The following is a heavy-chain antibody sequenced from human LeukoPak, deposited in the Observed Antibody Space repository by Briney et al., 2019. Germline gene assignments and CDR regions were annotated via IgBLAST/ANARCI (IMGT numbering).Heavy chain of an antibody. D-gene: IGHD6-19*01. Sequence: KPSETLSLTCTVSGGSISSSSYRWGWIRQPPGKGLEWIGSIYYSGSTYYNPSLKSRVTISVDTSKNQFSLKLSSVTAADTAVYYCVCGKYSSGWYAFYWGQGTLVTVSS. V-gene: IGHV4-39*01. CDR2: IYYSGST. CDR3: VCGKYSSGWYAFY. CDR1: GGSISSSSYR. J-gene: IGHJ4*02.